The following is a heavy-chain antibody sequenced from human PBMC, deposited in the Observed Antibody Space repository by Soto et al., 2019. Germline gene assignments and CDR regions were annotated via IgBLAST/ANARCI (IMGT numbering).Heavy chain of an antibody. Sequence: GGSLRLSCAASGFTFSSFAMSWVRQAPGKGLEWVSGIGGSGDDTHYADSVKGRFTISRDNSKNTLYLQMNSLRAEDTAVYYCARELHLGDAFDIWGQGTMVTVSS. CDR3: ARELHLGDAFDI. CDR1: GFTFSSFA. V-gene: IGHV3-23*01. CDR2: IGGSGDDT. D-gene: IGHD1-26*01. J-gene: IGHJ3*02.